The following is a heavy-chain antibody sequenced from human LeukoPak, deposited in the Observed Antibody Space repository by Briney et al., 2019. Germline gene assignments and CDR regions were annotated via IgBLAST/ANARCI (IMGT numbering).Heavy chain of an antibody. D-gene: IGHD3-10*01. V-gene: IGHV3-49*04. CDR3: TRDEITMVRGVISFYYYGMDV. Sequence: GGSLRLSCTASGFTFGDYAMSWVRQAPGKGLEWVGFIRSKAYGGTTEYAASVKGRFTISRDDSKSIAYLQMNNLKTEDTAVYYCTRDEITMVRGVISFYYYGMDVWGQGTTVTVSS. J-gene: IGHJ6*02. CDR1: GFTFGDYA. CDR2: IRSKAYGGTT.